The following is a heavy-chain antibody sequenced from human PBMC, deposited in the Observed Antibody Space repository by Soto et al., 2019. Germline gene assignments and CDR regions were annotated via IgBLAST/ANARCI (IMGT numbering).Heavy chain of an antibody. CDR1: GFIFSNYA. Sequence: VQVLESGGGLVQPGGSLRLSCVGSGFIFSNYALAWVRQAPGKGLEWVSGFGGSGGTYYADSVKGRYTISRDNSKNTLYLQMNSLRVEDTAVYYCAKSQSSLYYVDVWGKGTAVTVSS. V-gene: IGHV3-23*01. J-gene: IGHJ6*03. CDR3: AKSQSSLYYVDV. CDR2: FGGSGGT.